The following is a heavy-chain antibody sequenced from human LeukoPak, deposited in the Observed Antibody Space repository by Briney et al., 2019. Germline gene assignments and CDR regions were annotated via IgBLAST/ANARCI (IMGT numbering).Heavy chain of an antibody. D-gene: IGHD6-13*01. CDR2: INHSGRT. J-gene: IGHJ6*03. CDR1: GGSFSGYY. Sequence: PSETLSLTCAVYGGSFSGYYWRWIRQPPGKGREWMGEINHSGRTNYNPSLKRRVTISVDTSKNQFSRKLGYVTAADTAVYYCARRAAAEKKVTPAYYYSMDVWGKGTTVTLSS. V-gene: IGHV4-34*01. CDR3: ARRAAAEKKVTPAYYYSMDV.